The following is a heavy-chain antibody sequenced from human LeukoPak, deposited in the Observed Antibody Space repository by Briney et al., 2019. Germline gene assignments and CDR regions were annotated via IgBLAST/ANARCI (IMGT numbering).Heavy chain of an antibody. V-gene: IGHV4-59*01. Sequence: SETLSLTCTVSGGSINNYYWSWIRQPPGKGLEWIGYIYYSGSTNYNPSLKSRVTISVDTSKNQFSLKLSSVTAADTAVYFCSGHIGGSSNFDSWGQGTLVTVSP. J-gene: IGHJ4*02. CDR1: GGSINNYY. CDR3: SGHIGGSSNFDS. CDR2: IYYSGST. D-gene: IGHD1-26*01.